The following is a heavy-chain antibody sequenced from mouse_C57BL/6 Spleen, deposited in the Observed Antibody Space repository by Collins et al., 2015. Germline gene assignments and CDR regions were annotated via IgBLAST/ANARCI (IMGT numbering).Heavy chain of an antibody. CDR3: ANYYSNFDY. CDR2: IYPGSGST. Sequence: QVQLQQPGAELVKPGASVKMSCKASGYTFTSYWITWVKQRPGQGLEWIGDIYPGSGSTNYNERFKSKATLTVDTSSSTAYMQLSSPTSEDSAVYYCANYYSNFDYWGQGTTLTVSS. D-gene: IGHD2-5*01. V-gene: IGHV1-55*01. J-gene: IGHJ2*01. CDR1: GYTFTSYW.